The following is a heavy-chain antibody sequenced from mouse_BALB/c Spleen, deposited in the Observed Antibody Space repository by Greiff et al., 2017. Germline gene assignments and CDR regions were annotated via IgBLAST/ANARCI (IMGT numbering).Heavy chain of an antibody. CDR2: IDPANGNT. J-gene: IGHJ1*01. D-gene: IGHD1-1*01. CDR3: ARPYYYGGYFDV. CDR1: GFNIKDTY. Sequence: VQLQQSGAELVKPGASVKLSCTASGFNIKDTYMHWVKQRPEQGLELIGRIDPANGNTKYVPKFQGKATITADTSSNTAYLQLSSLTSEDTAVYYCARPYYYGGYFDVWGAGTTVTVSS. V-gene: IGHV14-3*02.